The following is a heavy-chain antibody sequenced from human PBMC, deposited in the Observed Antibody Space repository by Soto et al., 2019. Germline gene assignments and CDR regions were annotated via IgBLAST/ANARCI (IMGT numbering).Heavy chain of an antibody. CDR3: ARDSILPTKVTTHVYYYYGMDV. J-gene: IGHJ6*02. Sequence: ASVKVSCTASGYTFTSYGISWVRHAPGQGLEWMGWISAYNGNTNYAQKLQGRVTMTTDTSTSTAYMELRSLRSDDTVVYYGARDSILPTKVTTHVYYYYGMDVWGQGTTVTVSS. CDR1: GYTFTSYG. D-gene: IGHD4-17*01. V-gene: IGHV1-18*01. CDR2: ISAYNGNT.